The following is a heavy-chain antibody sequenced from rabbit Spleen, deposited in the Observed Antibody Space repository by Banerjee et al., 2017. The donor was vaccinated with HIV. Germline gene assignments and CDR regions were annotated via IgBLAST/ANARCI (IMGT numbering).Heavy chain of an antibody. CDR3: ARDTGSSFSSYGMDL. CDR1: GVSFSSSSY. CDR2: IYGGSPGST. D-gene: IGHD8-1*01. V-gene: IGHV1S40*01. Sequence: QSLEESGGDLVKPGASLTLTCTASGVSFSSSSYMCWVRQAPGKGLEWIACIYGGSPGSTAYATWAKGRFTISKTSSTAVSLQMPSVTVADTAPYFCARDTGSSFSSYGMDLWGPGTLFTVS. J-gene: IGHJ6*01.